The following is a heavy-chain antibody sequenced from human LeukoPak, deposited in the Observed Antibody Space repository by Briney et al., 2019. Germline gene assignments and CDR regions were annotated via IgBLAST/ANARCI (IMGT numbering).Heavy chain of an antibody. V-gene: IGHV3-33*01. Sequence: PGGSLRLSCAASGFTFSSYGMHWVRQAPGKGLEWVAVIWYDGSNKYYADSVKGRFTISRDNSKNTLYLQMNSLRAEDTAVYYCARDTGYGSGSSSNPWGQGSLVTVSS. D-gene: IGHD3-10*01. J-gene: IGHJ5*02. CDR3: ARDTGYGSGSSSNP. CDR2: IWYDGSNK. CDR1: GFTFSSYG.